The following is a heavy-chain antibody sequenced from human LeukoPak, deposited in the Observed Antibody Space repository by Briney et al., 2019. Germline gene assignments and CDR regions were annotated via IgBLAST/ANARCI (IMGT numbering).Heavy chain of an antibody. D-gene: IGHD1-26*01. J-gene: IGHJ6*03. CDR1: GFTFSSYS. Sequence: GGSLRLSCAASGFTFSSYSMNWVRQAPGKGLEWVSSISSSSSYIYYADSAKGRFTISRDNAKNSLYLQMNSLRAEDTAVYYCARRDDEWELPNSYYYYYYMDVWGKGTTVTVSS. V-gene: IGHV3-21*01. CDR2: ISSSSSYI. CDR3: ARRDDEWELPNSYYYYYYMDV.